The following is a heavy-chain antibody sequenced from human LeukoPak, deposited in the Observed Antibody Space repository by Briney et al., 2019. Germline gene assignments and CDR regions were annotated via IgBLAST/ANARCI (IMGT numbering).Heavy chain of an antibody. J-gene: IGHJ6*04. D-gene: IGHD2-2*03. CDR1: GGSISSYY. V-gene: IGHV4-59*01. Sequence: SETLSLTCTVSGGSISSYYWSWIRQPPGKGLEWIGYIYYSGSTNYNPSLESRVTISVDTSKNQFSLKLSSVTAADTAVYYCARVFPVGYEMDVWGKGTTVTVSS. CDR3: ARVFPVGYEMDV. CDR2: IYYSGST.